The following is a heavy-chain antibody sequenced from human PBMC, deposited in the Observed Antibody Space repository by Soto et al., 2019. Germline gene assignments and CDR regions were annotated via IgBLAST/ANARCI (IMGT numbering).Heavy chain of an antibody. J-gene: IGHJ4*02. D-gene: IGHD2-15*01. CDR2: ISYDGSHK. V-gene: IGHV3-30*18. CDR1: GFTFRNYG. CDR3: AKPRQITSLLLYYFDY. Sequence: TGGSLRLSCAASGFTFRNYGMHWVRQAPGKGLVWVTVISYDGSHKYYADSVKGRFTISRDNSKNTVYLQMNSLRAEDTAVYYCAKPRQITSLLLYYFDYWGQGTLVTVSS.